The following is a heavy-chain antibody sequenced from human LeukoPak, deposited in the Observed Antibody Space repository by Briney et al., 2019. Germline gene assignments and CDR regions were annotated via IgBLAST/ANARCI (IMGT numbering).Heavy chain of an antibody. CDR2: IYTSGST. J-gene: IGHJ4*02. D-gene: IGHD7-27*01. Sequence: SETLSLTCTVSGGSISSGSYYWSWIRQPAGKGLEWIGRIYTSGSTNYNPSLKSRVTISVDTSKNQFSLKLSSVTAADTAVYYCARGLGTHNYWGQGTLVTVSS. CDR1: GGSISSGSYY. CDR3: ARGLGTHNY. V-gene: IGHV4-61*02.